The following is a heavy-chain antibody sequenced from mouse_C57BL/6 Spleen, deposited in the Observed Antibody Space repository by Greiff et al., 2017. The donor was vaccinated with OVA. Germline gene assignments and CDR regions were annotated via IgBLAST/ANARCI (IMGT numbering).Heavy chain of an antibody. Sequence: VQLQQSGPGLVAPSQSLSITCTVSGFSLTSYAISWVRQPPGKGLEWLGVIWTGGGTNSNSALTSRLSISKDNSKSQVFLKMNSLQTDDTARYYCARGNYGNSYAMDYWGQGTSVTVSS. CDR1: GFSLTSYA. J-gene: IGHJ4*01. D-gene: IGHD2-1*01. V-gene: IGHV2-9-1*01. CDR2: IWTGGGT. CDR3: ARGNYGNSYAMDY.